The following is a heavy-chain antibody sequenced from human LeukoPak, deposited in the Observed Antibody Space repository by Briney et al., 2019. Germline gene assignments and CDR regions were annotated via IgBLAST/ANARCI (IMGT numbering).Heavy chain of an antibody. D-gene: IGHD1-26*01. CDR2: IYDSGST. J-gene: IGHJ4*02. Sequence: SETLSLTRTVSVASISGSGYYWGWIRQPPGAGLEWIGNIYDSGSTYYNASLQSRVTISIDTSKNQFSLRLRSVTAADTDMYYCAKSGGYGLIDYWGQGTLVTVSS. CDR3: AKSGGYGLIDY. CDR1: VASISGSGYY. V-gene: IGHV4-39*01.